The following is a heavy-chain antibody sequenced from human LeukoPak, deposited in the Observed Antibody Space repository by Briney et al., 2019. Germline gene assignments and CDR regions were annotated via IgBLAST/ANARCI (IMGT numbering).Heavy chain of an antibody. CDR3: ARDVMAVAGTLGFDC. J-gene: IGHJ4*02. CDR1: GVTFCGFG. D-gene: IGHD6-19*01. Sequence: GRSLRLSCVASGVTFCGFGMHWVRQAPGKGLDWVAVISYDGSDENYADSVKGRFTISRDNFKNTLYLQMNSLGPEDTAMYYCARDVMAVAGTLGFDCWGQGALVTVSS. V-gene: IGHV3-30*04. CDR2: ISYDGSDE.